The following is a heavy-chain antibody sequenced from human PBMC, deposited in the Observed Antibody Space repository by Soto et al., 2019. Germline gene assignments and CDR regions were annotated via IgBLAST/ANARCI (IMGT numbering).Heavy chain of an antibody. D-gene: IGHD3-22*01. V-gene: IGHV4-59*01. J-gene: IGHJ4*02. Sequence: SETLTLTCTVSGGSIGSYYWSWIRQPPGKGLEWIGYVVYRGSSNYNPSLESRVAISVDTSKNQLSLKLSSVTAADTAVYYSARGDTYYYDSSGTFDYWGQGTLVTVSS. CDR1: GGSIGSYY. CDR3: ARGDTYYYDSSGTFDY. CDR2: VVYRGSS.